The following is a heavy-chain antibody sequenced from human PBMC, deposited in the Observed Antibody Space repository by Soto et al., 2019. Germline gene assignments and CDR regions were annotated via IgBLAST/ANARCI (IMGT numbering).Heavy chain of an antibody. D-gene: IGHD3-22*01. Sequence: GGSLRLSCAASGFTLSSYAMSWVRQAPGKGLEWVSLISASGGGTYYADSVKGRFTISRDNSKNTLYLQMNSLRAEDTAVYYCAKEIDYYDSSGPSFYWGQGTLVTVSS. J-gene: IGHJ4*02. CDR3: AKEIDYYDSSGPSFY. CDR2: ISASGGGT. V-gene: IGHV3-23*01. CDR1: GFTLSSYA.